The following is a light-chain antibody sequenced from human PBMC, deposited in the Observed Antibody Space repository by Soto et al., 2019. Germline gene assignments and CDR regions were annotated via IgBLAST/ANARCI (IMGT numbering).Light chain of an antibody. Sequence: QSALTQPASVSGSPGQSITISCTGPSSDLGGYNYVSWYQQHPGKAPKLMIYEVSNRPSGVSNRFSGSKSGNTASLTISGLQAEDEADYYCSSYTSSSIAYVFGTGTKLTV. CDR2: EVS. V-gene: IGLV2-14*01. CDR3: SSYTSSSIAYV. J-gene: IGLJ1*01. CDR1: SSDLGGYNY.